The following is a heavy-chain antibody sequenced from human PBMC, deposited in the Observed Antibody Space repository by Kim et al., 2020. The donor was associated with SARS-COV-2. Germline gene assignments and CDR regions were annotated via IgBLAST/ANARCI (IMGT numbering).Heavy chain of an antibody. CDR1: GFTFNTYG. CDR2: ISYDGSDQ. D-gene: IGHD5-18*01. J-gene: IGHJ3*02. CDR3: SRDSHTYGYSGYASDI. Sequence: GGSLRLSCLDSGFTFNTYGMHWVRQPPGKGLEWVAVISYDGSDQYYADSVKGRFTISRDNARNTLYLHMNSLRPEDTAMYYCSRDSHTYGYSGYASDIWGQGTMVTVSP. V-gene: IGHV3-30*03.